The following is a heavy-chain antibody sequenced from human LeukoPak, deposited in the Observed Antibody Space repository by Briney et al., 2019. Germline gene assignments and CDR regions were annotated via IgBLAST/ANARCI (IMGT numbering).Heavy chain of an antibody. J-gene: IGHJ5*02. Sequence: GGSLRLSCAASGFTFSSYGMHWVRQAPGKGLEWVAFIRYDGSNKYYADSVKGRFTISRDNSKNTVYLQMNSLRAEDTAVYYCAKDGRSSSWYPNWFDPWGQGTLVTVSS. CDR3: AKDGRSSSWYPNWFDP. D-gene: IGHD6-13*01. CDR1: GFTFSSYG. CDR2: IRYDGSNK. V-gene: IGHV3-30*02.